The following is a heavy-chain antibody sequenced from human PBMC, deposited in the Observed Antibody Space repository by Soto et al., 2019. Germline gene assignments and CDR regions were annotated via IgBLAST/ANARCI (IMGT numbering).Heavy chain of an antibody. CDR1: GYTFTGYY. CDR3: ARGLLGDCSGGSCYSGVFDY. D-gene: IGHD2-15*01. CDR2: INPNSGGT. J-gene: IGHJ4*02. Sequence: ASVKVSCKASGYTFTGYYMHWVRQAPGQGLEWMGWINPNSGGTNYAQKFQGWVTMTRDTSISTAYMELSRLRSDDTAVYYCARGLLGDCSGGSCYSGVFDYWGQGTLVTVSS. V-gene: IGHV1-2*04.